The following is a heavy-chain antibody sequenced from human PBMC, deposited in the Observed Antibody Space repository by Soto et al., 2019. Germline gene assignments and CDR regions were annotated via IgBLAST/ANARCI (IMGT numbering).Heavy chain of an antibody. D-gene: IGHD6-13*01. J-gene: IGHJ1*01. CDR2: INWNSGSI. CDR3: VKDECINWYSGHFRH. V-gene: IGHV3-9*01. CDR1: GFTFDDYA. Sequence: EVQLVESGGGLVQPGRSLRLSCAASGFTFDDYAMHWVRQVPGKGLEWVSGINWNSGSIGYGDSVKGRFAISRDNAKNSLHLQMNSLRAEDTAFYYCVKDECINWYSGHFRHWGQGTLVTVSS.